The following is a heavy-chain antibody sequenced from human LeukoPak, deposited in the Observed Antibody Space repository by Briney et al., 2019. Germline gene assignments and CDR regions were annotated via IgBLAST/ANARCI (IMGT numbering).Heavy chain of an antibody. CDR1: GFTFDDYA. V-gene: IGHV3-9*01. CDR3: AKDMGSSPYYFDY. J-gene: IGHJ4*02. CDR2: ISWNSGSI. Sequence: GGSLRLSCAASGFTFDDYAMHWVRQAPGKGLEWVSGISWNSGSIGYADSVKGRFTISRDNAKNSLYLQMNSLRAEDTALYYCAKDMGSSPYYFDYWGRGTLVTVSS. D-gene: IGHD6-6*01.